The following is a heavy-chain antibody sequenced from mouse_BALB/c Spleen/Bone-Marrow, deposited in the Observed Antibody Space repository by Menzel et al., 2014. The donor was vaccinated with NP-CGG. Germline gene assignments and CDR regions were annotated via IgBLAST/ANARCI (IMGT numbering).Heavy chain of an antibody. CDR2: ITSGWSYT. Sequence: EVQGVESGGDLVKPGGSLKLSCAASGFTVSNYGMAWVRQTPDKRLEWVATITSGWSYTYYPESEKGRFNISRDKAKNPMYLQLSSLRSEDTAMYSCARIYDHDLDYWGQGTTLTVSS. D-gene: IGHD2-4*01. CDR1: GFTVSNYG. J-gene: IGHJ2*01. CDR3: ARIYDHDLDY. V-gene: IGHV5-6*01.